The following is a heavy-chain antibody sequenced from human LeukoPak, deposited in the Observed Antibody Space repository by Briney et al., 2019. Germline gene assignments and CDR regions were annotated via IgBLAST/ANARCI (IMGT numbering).Heavy chain of an antibody. CDR2: INPSGST. Sequence: PSETLSLTCAVSGGSFSDYYWSWIRQPPGKGLEWIGEINPSGSTNYNPSLKSRVTLSIDTSKNHFSLNLNSVTAADTAVYYCATRVVWGEGTSVTVSS. CDR1: GGSFSDYY. V-gene: IGHV4-34*01. CDR3: ATRVV. J-gene: IGHJ6*04.